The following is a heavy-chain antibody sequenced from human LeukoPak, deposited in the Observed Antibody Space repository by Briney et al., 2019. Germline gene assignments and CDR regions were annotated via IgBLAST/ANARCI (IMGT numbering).Heavy chain of an antibody. Sequence: EGSLRLSCAASGFTFSSYGMHWVRQAPGKGLEWVALIWYDGGNKYFADSVKGRFTISRDNSQNTLYLQMNSLRAEDTAVYYCAREYYYDISGYFLDYWGQGTLVTVSS. CDR1: GFTFSSYG. V-gene: IGHV3-33*01. D-gene: IGHD3-22*01. CDR2: IWYDGGNK. J-gene: IGHJ4*02. CDR3: AREYYYDISGYFLDY.